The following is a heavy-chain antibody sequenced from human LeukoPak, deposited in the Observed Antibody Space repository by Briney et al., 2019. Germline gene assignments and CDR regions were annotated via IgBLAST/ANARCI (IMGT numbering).Heavy chain of an antibody. CDR2: ISPYNADT. CDR3: ARDQWLDPFDY. CDR1: GYTFTNFG. D-gene: IGHD6-19*01. V-gene: IGHV1-18*01. Sequence: ASVKVSCKASGYTFTNFGISWVRQAPGQGLEWMGWISPYNADTNYAQSLQGRVTMTTDTSTSTAYMELRSLRSDDTAVYYCARDQWLDPFDYWGQGTLVTVSS. J-gene: IGHJ4*02.